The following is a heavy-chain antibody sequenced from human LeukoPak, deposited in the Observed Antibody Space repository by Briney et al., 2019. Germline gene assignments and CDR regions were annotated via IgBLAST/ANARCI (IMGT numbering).Heavy chain of an antibody. CDR1: GASISSSSRADYFF. J-gene: IGHJ5*02. Sequence: PSETLSLTCTVSGASISSSSRADYFFWGWIRQAPGKGLERIGSIDYSGHTYYNPSLKTRATISVDTPKNQFSLSLRSVIAADTAVYYCARPLYNSWDRFDPWGQGTLITVS. D-gene: IGHD3-16*01. CDR3: ARPLYNSWDRFDP. V-gene: IGHV4-39*01. CDR2: IDYSGHT.